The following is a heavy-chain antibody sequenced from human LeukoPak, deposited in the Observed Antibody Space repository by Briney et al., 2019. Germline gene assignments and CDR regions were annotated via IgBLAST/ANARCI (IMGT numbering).Heavy chain of an antibody. CDR3: AGGIRGIDY. CDR1: GGSISSYY. D-gene: IGHD2-21*01. V-gene: IGHV4-59*01. Sequence: SETLSLTCTVSGGSISSYYWSWIRQPPGKGLEWIGYIYYSGSTNYNPSLKSRVTISVDTSKNQFSLKLSSVTAADTAVYYCAGGIRGIDYWGQGTLVTVSS. CDR2: IYYSGST. J-gene: IGHJ4*02.